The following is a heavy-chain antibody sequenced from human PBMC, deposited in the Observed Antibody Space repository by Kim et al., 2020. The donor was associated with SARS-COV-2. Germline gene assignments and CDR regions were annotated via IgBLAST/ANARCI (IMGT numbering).Heavy chain of an antibody. CDR3: ARYYYYGSGSPGAFDI. J-gene: IGHJ3*02. D-gene: IGHD3-10*01. Sequence: FQGHVTISADKSISTAYLQWSSLKASDTAMYYCARYYYYGSGSPGAFDIWGQGTMVTVSS. V-gene: IGHV5-10-1*01.